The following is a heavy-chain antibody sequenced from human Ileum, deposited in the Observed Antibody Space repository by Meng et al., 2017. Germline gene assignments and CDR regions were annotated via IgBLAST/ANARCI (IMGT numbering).Heavy chain of an antibody. CDR1: GDSVSSSGVA. J-gene: IGHJ4*02. V-gene: IGHV6-1*01. CDR2: TYYRAKWYY. Sequence: HLQQSGPGLVKPSQTLLLTCVISGDSVSSSGVAWSWFRQSPSRGLEWLGRTYYRAKWYYEYAVNGKSRISVNPDTSKNQFSLQLNSVTPEDTAVYFCARENSGWFFWGQGALVTVSS. CDR3: ARENSGWFF. D-gene: IGHD6-19*01.